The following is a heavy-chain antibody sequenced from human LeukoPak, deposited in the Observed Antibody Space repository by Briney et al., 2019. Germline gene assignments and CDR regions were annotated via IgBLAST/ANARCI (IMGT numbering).Heavy chain of an antibody. D-gene: IGHD6-25*01. CDR3: ARRGYSSGWNRFDY. J-gene: IGHJ4*02. Sequence: GGSLRLSCAASGFTFSSYGMSWVRRAPGKGLEWVSAISGSGGSTYYADSVKGRFTISRDNSKNTLYLQMNSLRAEDTAVYYCARRGYSSGWNRFDYWGQGTLVTVSS. CDR2: ISGSGGST. CDR1: GFTFSSYG. V-gene: IGHV3-23*01.